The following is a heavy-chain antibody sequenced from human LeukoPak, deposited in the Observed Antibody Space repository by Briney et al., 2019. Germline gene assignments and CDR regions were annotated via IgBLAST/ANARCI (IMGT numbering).Heavy chain of an antibody. CDR1: GGTFSSYA. J-gene: IGHJ6*03. D-gene: IGHD2-15*01. Sequence: GSSVKVSCKASGGTFSSYAISWVRQAPGQGLEWMGGIIPIFGTANYAQKFQGRVTITTDESTSTAYMELSSLRSEDTAVYYCASVGGYCSGGSCPYYYMDVWGKGTTVTVSS. CDR3: ASVGGYCSGGSCPYYYMDV. CDR2: IIPIFGTA. V-gene: IGHV1-69*05.